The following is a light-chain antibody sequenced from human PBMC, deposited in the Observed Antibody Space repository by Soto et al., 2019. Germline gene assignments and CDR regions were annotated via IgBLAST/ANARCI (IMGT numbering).Light chain of an antibody. CDR3: QQYGTWPLT. Sequence: EIVLTQSPGTLSLSPGERVTLSCRASRSVSNNYVAWYQQIPGQAPRLLIYGAASRAAGIPDRFSGSGPGTDFSLAISRLEPEDFAVYFCQQYGTWPLTFGGGTKVDIK. CDR1: RSVSNNY. V-gene: IGKV3-20*01. CDR2: GAA. J-gene: IGKJ4*01.